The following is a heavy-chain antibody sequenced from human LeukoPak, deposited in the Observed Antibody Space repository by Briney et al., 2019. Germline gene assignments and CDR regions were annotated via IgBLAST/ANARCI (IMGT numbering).Heavy chain of an antibody. J-gene: IGHJ4*02. Sequence: GGSLRLSCAASGFTFSSYSMNWVRQAPGKGLEWVSSISSSSSYIYYADSVKGRFTISRDNSKNTLYLQMNSLRAEDTAVYYCAKQGGYTYGTNDYWGQGTLVTVSS. V-gene: IGHV3-21*04. D-gene: IGHD5-18*01. CDR2: ISSSSSYI. CDR3: AKQGGYTYGTNDY. CDR1: GFTFSSYS.